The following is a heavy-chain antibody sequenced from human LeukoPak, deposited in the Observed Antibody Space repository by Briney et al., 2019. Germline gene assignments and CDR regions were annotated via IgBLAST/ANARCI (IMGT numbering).Heavy chain of an antibody. V-gene: IGHV4-34*01. CDR2: INHSGST. J-gene: IGHJ3*02. CDR3: ARVLRAFDI. Sequence: RNLTRKGLEWIGEINHSGSTNYNPSLKSRVTISVDTSKNQFSLKLSSVTAADTAVYYCARVLRAFDIWGQGTMVTVSS.